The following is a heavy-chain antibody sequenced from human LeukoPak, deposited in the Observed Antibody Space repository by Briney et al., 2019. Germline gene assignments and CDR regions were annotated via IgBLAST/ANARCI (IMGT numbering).Heavy chain of an antibody. CDR3: AKGGGNFDY. D-gene: IGHD1-26*01. CDR2: ISGSGGST. Sequence: GGSLRLSCVGSGFTFSSYWMHWVRQAPGKGLEWVSAISGSGGSTYYADSVKGRFTISRDNSKNTLYLQMNSLRAEDTAVYYCAKGGGNFDYWGQGTLVTVSS. V-gene: IGHV3-23*01. J-gene: IGHJ4*02. CDR1: GFTFSSYW.